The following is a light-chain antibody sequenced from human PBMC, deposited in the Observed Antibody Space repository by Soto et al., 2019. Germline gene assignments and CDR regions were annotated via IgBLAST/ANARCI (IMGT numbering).Light chain of an antibody. CDR1: NSDIGGFPY. Sequence: QSVLTQPASVSGSPGQSITISCTGTNSDIGGFPYVSWYQQHPGKAPKLMIYEVSNRPSGVSNRFSGSKSGNTASLTISGHQAEDEADYYCTSYTVSTTVLFGGGTKLTVL. V-gene: IGLV2-14*01. CDR2: EVS. J-gene: IGLJ2*01. CDR3: TSYTVSTTVL.